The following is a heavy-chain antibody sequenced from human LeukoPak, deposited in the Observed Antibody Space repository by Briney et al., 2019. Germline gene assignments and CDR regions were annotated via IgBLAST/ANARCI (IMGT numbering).Heavy chain of an antibody. D-gene: IGHD5-24*01. CDR1: GFIFSSYE. V-gene: IGHV3-48*03. CDR2: ISSGGDNI. Sequence: GGSLRLSCAASGFIFSSYEMNWVRQVPGKGLEWVSYISSGGDNIYYADSVKGRFTISRDSAKNSLYLQMNSLRPEDTAVYYCARDHREGRDGRDHRDYWGQGTLVTVSS. CDR3: ARDHREGRDGRDHRDY. J-gene: IGHJ4*02.